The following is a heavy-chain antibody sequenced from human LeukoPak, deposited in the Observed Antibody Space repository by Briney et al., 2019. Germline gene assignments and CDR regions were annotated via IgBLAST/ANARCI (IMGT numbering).Heavy chain of an antibody. D-gene: IGHD3-9*01. J-gene: IGHJ5*02. CDR3: AREVRSGRYFDWLTP. CDR2: INHSGST. V-gene: IGHV4-34*01. Sequence: SETLSLTXAVYGGSFSGYYWSWIRQPPGKGLEWIGEINHSGSTNYNPSLKSRVTISVDTSKNQFSLKLSSVTAADTAVYYCAREVRSGRYFDWLTPWGQGTLVTVSS. CDR1: GGSFSGYY.